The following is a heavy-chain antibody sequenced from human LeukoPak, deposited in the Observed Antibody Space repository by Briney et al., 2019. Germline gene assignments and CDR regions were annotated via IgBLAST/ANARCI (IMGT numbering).Heavy chain of an antibody. V-gene: IGHV1-69*04. D-gene: IGHD4-17*01. CDR3: ARGGVSVTFDN. J-gene: IGHJ4*02. CDR1: GGTFSSYA. Sequence: SVKVSCKASGGTFSSYAISWVRQAPGQGLEWMGRIIPILGIANYAQKFQGRVTITADKSTSTAYMELSSLRSEDTAVYYCARGGVSVTFDNWGQGTLVTVSS. CDR2: IIPILGIA.